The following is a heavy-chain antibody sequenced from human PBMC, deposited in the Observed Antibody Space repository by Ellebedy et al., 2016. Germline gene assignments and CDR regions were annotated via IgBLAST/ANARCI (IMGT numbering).Heavy chain of an antibody. J-gene: IGHJ5*02. Sequence: ASVKVSCKVSGYTLTELSMHWVRQSPGKGLEWMGGFDPEDDKTIYAQKFQGRVTMTEDTSTDTAYMELSSLRSEDTAVYYCATEKYSYGFGPNWFDPWGQGTLATVSS. V-gene: IGHV1-24*01. D-gene: IGHD5-18*01. CDR3: ATEKYSYGFGPNWFDP. CDR2: FDPEDDKT. CDR1: GYTLTELS.